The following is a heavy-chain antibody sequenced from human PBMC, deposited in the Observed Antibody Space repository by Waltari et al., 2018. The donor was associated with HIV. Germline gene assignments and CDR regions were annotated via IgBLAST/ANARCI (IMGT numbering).Heavy chain of an antibody. CDR3: ARDLKDYDFWSPVDV. CDR1: GFTFSTYW. Sequence: EVQLVESGGGLVQPGGSLRLSCAASGFTFSTYWMTWVRQAPGKGLGWLAKIKQDGSEKYYADSVKGRFTVSRDNNKKSLYLQMSSLRAEDTAVYYCARDLKDYDFWSPVDVWGQGTTVTVSS. V-gene: IGHV3-7*01. CDR2: IKQDGSEK. J-gene: IGHJ6*02. D-gene: IGHD3-3*01.